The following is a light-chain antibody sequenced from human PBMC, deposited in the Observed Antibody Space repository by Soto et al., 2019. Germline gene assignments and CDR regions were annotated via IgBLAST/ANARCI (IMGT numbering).Light chain of an antibody. CDR2: XTS. CDR1: TGAVTSGHY. J-gene: IGLJ2*01. Sequence: QAVVTQEPSLTVSPGGTVTLTCGSSTGAVTSGHYPYWFQQKPGQAPRTLIYXTSNTHSXXPXRXXGSLLGGKAALTLSGAQPEDEAEYYCLLSYSGARVFGGGTKLTVL. CDR3: LLSYSGARV. V-gene: IGLV7-46*01.